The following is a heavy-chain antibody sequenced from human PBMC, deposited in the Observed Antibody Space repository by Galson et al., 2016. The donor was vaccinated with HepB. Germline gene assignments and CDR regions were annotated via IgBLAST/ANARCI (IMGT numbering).Heavy chain of an antibody. D-gene: IGHD4-23*01. V-gene: IGHV3-23*01. J-gene: IGHJ4*02. CDR1: GFTFSGYA. Sequence: SLRLSCAASGFTFSGYAMSWVRQAPGNGLEWVAAIRSGGASTYYADSVRGRFTVSRDNSKNTLYLQMNSLRAEDTAIYYCAKDAPSGGGNLACWGQGTLVTVSS. CDR2: IRSGGAST. CDR3: AKDAPSGGGNLAC.